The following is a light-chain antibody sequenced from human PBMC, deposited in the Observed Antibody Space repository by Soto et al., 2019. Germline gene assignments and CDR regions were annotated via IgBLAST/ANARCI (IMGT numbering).Light chain of an antibody. CDR3: QQRSNWPLT. V-gene: IGKV3-11*01. CDR2: DAS. J-gene: IGKJ4*01. CDR1: QSVNSY. Sequence: EIVLTQSPATLSLSPGERATLSCRASQSVNSYLAWYQQKPGQAPRLLIYDASNSATGIPARFSGSGSGTDFTLTISSLEPEDFAVYDCQQRSNWPLTFGGGTKVESK.